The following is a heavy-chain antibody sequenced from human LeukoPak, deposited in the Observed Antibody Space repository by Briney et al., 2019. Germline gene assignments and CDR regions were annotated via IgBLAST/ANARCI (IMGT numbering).Heavy chain of an antibody. J-gene: IGHJ4*02. D-gene: IGHD3-22*01. CDR3: VRGNYYDSSGFDVSGY. CDR1: GFSFSTYA. Sequence: GGSLRLSCAASGFSFSTYAMHWVRQAPDQGLEWVAFISYDGYNKYYADSVKGRFIISRDNSNNTLHLQVNSLRAEDTALYYCVRGNYYDSSGFDVSGYWGQGALVTVSS. V-gene: IGHV3-30*04. CDR2: ISYDGYNK.